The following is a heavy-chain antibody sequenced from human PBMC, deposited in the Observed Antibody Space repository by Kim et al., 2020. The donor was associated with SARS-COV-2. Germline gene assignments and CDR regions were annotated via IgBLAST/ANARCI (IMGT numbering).Heavy chain of an antibody. V-gene: IGHV1-46*01. CDR2: INPNGGSI. CDR3: AGRFYDILTGYYKGYGIDV. Sequence: ASVKVSCKASGNAFSSYQIYWVRQAPGQGLEWMGLINPNGGSINYAQKFQGRVTVTSDTSTSTVYMQLSSLRSEDTAVYYCAGRFYDILTGYYKGYGIDVWGQGTTVTVSS. D-gene: IGHD3-9*01. J-gene: IGHJ6*02. CDR1: GNAFSSYQ.